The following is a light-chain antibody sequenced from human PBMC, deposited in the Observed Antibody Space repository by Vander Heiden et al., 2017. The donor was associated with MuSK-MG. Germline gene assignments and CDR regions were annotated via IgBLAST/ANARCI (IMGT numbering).Light chain of an antibody. Sequence: SYELTQPPSVSVSPGQTASIPCPGRRLRDKYASWYQPKPGQSPVLVIYQNVKRPSEIPERFSGSNSGNTATLTISGTQAMDEGVYYCQAWDSRTYVVFGGGTKLTVL. J-gene: IGLJ2*01. V-gene: IGLV3-1*01. CDR1: RLRDKY. CDR2: QNV. CDR3: QAWDSRTYVV.